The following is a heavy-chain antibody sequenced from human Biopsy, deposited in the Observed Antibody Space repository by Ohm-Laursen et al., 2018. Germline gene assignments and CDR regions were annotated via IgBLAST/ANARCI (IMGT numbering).Heavy chain of an antibody. CDR2: IKSKFDGETT. Sequence: SLRLSCTASGFDFSDYSMSWIRQAPGKGLEWVGRIKSKFDGETTDYAAPVKGRFIISRDDSKSTLFLQMNSLKVEDTGVYFCSTGEGDFYYNGMDVWGQGTTVTVSS. J-gene: IGHJ6*02. CDR3: STGEGDFYYNGMDV. V-gene: IGHV3-15*01. CDR1: GFDFSDYS.